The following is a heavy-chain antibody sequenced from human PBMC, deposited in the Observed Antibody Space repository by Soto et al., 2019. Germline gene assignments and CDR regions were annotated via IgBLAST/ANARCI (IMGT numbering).Heavy chain of an antibody. V-gene: IGHV4-59*08. D-gene: IGHD2-2*01. CDR3: ARVYGSTSWHVDY. Sequence: SETLSLTCTVSGGSISSYYWSWIRQPPGKGLEWIGYIYYSGSTNYNPSLKSRVTISVDTSKNQFSLKLSSVTAADTAVYYCARVYGSTSWHVDYWGQGTLVTVSS. CDR1: GGSISSYY. J-gene: IGHJ4*02. CDR2: IYYSGST.